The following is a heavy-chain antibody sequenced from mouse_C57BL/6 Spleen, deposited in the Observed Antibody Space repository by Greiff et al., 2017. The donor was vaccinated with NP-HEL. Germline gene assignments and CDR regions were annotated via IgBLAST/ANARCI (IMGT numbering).Heavy chain of an antibody. CDR3: ARIPIYYDYPYYFDY. V-gene: IGHV8-8*01. Sequence: ESGPGILQPSQTLSLTCSFSGFSLSTFGMGVGWIRQPSGKGLEWLAHIWWDDDKYYNPALKSRLTISKDTSKNQVFLKIANVDTADTATYYCARIPIYYDYPYYFDYWGQGTTLTVSS. CDR2: IWWDDDK. CDR1: GFSLSTFGMG. J-gene: IGHJ2*01. D-gene: IGHD2-4*01.